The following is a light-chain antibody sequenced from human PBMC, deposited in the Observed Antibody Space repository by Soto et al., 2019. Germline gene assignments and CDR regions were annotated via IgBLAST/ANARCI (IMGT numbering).Light chain of an antibody. CDR3: QQYGSSVRT. CDR1: QSVNSGS. V-gene: IGKV3-20*01. Sequence: DIALTQSPGTLSLSPGDRAILSCRASQSVNSGSLAWYQQRPGQAPRLLIYGATIRATGIPDKFRGSGSGTDFTLTISRLEPEDFAVYYCQQYGSSVRTFGQGTKVEIK. J-gene: IGKJ1*01. CDR2: GAT.